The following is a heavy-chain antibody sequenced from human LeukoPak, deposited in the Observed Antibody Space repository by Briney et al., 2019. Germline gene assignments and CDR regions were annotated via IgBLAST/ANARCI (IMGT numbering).Heavy chain of an antibody. J-gene: IGHJ6*02. CDR3: ARVADCSSTSCSRSYYYYYYGMDV. CDR1: GFTFSSYG. CDR2: IWYDGSNK. V-gene: IGHV3-33*01. Sequence: GGSLRLSCAASGFTFSSYGMHWVRQAPGKGLAWVAVIWYDGSNKYYADSVKGRFTISRDNSKNTLYLQMNSLRAEDTAVYYCARVADCSSTSCSRSYYYYYYGMDVWGQGTTVTVSS. D-gene: IGHD2-2*01.